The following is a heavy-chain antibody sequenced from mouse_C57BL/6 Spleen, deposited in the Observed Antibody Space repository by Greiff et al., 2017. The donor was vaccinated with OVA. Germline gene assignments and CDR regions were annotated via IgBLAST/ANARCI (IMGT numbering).Heavy chain of an antibody. J-gene: IGHJ2*01. CDR1: GFSLTSYA. Sequence: VKLVESGPGLVAPSQSLSITCTVSGFSLTSYAISWVRQPPGKGLEWLGVIWTGGGTNYNSALKSRLSISKDNSKSQVFLKMNSLQTDDTARYYCARNSYDYDDGDFDYWGQGTTLTVSS. V-gene: IGHV2-9-1*01. CDR3: ARNSYDYDDGDFDY. CDR2: IWTGGGT. D-gene: IGHD2-4*01.